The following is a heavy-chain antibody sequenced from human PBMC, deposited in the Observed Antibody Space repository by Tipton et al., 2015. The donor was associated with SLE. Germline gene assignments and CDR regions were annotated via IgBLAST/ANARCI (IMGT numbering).Heavy chain of an antibody. CDR1: GASISPNY. Sequence: TLSLTCAVSGASISPNYWSWIRQPTGKGLEWIGYIYSSVTTNYNPSLQSRVTISADTSNNQFSLKLSSVTAADTAVYYCARGARGNSYGSDEDFDYWGQGTLVTVSS. V-gene: IGHV4-59*01. CDR3: ARGARGNSYGSDEDFDY. D-gene: IGHD5-18*01. CDR2: IYSSVTT. J-gene: IGHJ4*02.